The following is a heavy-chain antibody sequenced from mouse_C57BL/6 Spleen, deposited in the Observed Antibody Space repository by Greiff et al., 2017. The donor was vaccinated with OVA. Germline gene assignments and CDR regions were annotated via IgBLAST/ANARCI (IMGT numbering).Heavy chain of an antibody. CDR1: GFTFSSYT. V-gene: IGHV5-9*01. Sequence: EVQRVESGGGLVKPGGSLKLSCAASGFTFSSYTMSWVRQTPEKRLEWVATISGGGGNTYYPDSVKGRFTISRDNAKNTLYLQMSSLRSEDTALYYCASPYYYGSSHWYFDVWGTGTTVTVSS. CDR2: ISGGGGNT. CDR3: ASPYYYGSSHWYFDV. J-gene: IGHJ1*03. D-gene: IGHD1-1*01.